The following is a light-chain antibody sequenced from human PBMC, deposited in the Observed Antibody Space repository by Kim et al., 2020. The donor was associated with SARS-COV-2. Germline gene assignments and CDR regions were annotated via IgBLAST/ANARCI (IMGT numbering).Light chain of an antibody. V-gene: IGLV10-54*04. J-gene: IGLJ3*02. Sequence: QSATLTCTGNRNNVGDQGAAWLQQHQGHPPKLLSYRNNNRPSGISERFSASRSGNTASLTITGLQPDDEADYYCSTWDSSLSAWVFGGGTQLTVL. CDR2: RNN. CDR1: RNNVGDQG. CDR3: STWDSSLSAWV.